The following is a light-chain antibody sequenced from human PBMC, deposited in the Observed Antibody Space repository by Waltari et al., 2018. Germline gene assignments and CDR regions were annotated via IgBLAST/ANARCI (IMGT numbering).Light chain of an antibody. V-gene: IGKV1-17*01. CDR1: QGISTY. J-gene: IGKJ2*03. CDR2: AAS. CDR3: LQYNSNPPS. Sequence: DIQMTQSPSSLSASAGDRVTITCRASQGISTYLNWYQQKPGKAPKRLIYAASSLESGVPSRFSGSGSGTDFTLTISSLQSEDFATYYCLQYNSNPPSFGQGTKVEIK.